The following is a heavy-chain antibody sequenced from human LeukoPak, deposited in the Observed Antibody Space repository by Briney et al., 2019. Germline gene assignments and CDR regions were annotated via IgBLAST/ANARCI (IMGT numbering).Heavy chain of an antibody. CDR2: ISAYNGNT. Sequence: ASVKVSCKASGYTFTSYGISWVRQAPGQGLEWMGWISAYNGNTNYAQKFQGRVTITADESTSTAYMELSSLRSEDTAVYYCASTPLYSSGWYNGPRYFDYWGQGTLVTVSS. D-gene: IGHD6-19*01. CDR1: GYTFTSYG. J-gene: IGHJ4*02. CDR3: ASTPLYSSGWYNGPRYFDY. V-gene: IGHV1-18*01.